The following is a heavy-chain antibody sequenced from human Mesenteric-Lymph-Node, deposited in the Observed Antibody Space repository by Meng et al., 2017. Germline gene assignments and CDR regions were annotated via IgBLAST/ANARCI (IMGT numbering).Heavy chain of an antibody. V-gene: IGHV3-7*01. J-gene: IGHJ3*02. CDR3: ARTYSYDSSGYSAAFDI. CDR2: IKQDGSEQ. D-gene: IGHD3-22*01. Sequence: ESLQISCTASGFTFSSYWMSWVRQAPGKGLEWVANIKQDGSEQYYVDSVKGRFNISRDNAKHSLYLQMNSLRAEDTAVYYCARTYSYDSSGYSAAFDIWGQGTTVTVSS. CDR1: GFTFSSYW.